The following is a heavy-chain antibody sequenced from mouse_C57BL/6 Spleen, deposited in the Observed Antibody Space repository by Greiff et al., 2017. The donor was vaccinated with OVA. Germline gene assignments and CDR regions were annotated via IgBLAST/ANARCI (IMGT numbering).Heavy chain of an antibody. CDR1: GYSITSGYY. CDR2: IRYDGSN. J-gene: IGHJ1*03. V-gene: IGHV3-6*01. CDR3: ASDRYYCSSSGGFDV. Sequence: VQLKESGPGLVKPSQSLSLTCSVTGYSITSGYYWNWIRQFPGNKLEWMGYIRYDGSNNYNPSLKNRISLTRDTSTNPFFLKLNPVTTEDTATYFCASDRYYCSSSGGFDVWGKGTTVTVSA. D-gene: IGHD1-1*01.